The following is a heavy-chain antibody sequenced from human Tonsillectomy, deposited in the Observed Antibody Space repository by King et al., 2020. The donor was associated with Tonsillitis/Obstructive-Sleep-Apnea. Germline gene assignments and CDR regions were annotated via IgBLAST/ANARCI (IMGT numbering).Heavy chain of an antibody. Sequence: DVQLVESGGGLVQPGGSLRLSCAASGFTFSNYAMNWVRQAPGKGLEWVATISDSGGCTYYADSVKGRFNIFRDNSQNLVYLQLNSLRAEDTALYSCAKDDMFRKPGYSGYGASGLFDYWGQGTLVTVSS. J-gene: IGHJ4*02. CDR1: GFTFSNYA. CDR3: AKDDMFRKPGYSGYGASGLFDY. CDR2: ISDSGGCT. V-gene: IGHV3-23*04. D-gene: IGHD5-12*01.